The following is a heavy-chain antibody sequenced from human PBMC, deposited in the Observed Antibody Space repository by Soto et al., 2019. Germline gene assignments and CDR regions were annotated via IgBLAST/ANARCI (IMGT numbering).Heavy chain of an antibody. J-gene: IGHJ4*02. CDR2: IWYDGSNK. V-gene: IGHV3-33*01. D-gene: IGHD1-26*01. CDR1: GFTFSSYG. Sequence: GGSLRLSCAASGFTFSSYGMHWVRQAPGKGLEWVAVIWYDGSNKYYADSVKGRFTISRDNSKNTLYLQMNSLRAEDTAVYYCARDSRTVADIIVGATHFDYWGQGTLVTVSS. CDR3: ARDSRTVADIIVGATHFDY.